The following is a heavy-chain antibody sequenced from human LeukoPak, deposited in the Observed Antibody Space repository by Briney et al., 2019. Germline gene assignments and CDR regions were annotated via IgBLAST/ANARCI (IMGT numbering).Heavy chain of an antibody. CDR2: IYYSGST. CDR1: GGSISSGGYY. CDR3: ARGGSGSYYAADNYFDY. J-gene: IGHJ4*02. V-gene: IGHV4-31*03. Sequence: PSETLSLTCTVSGGSISSGGYYWSWIRQHPGKGLEWIGYIYYSGSTYYNPSLKSRVTISVDTSKNQFSLKLSSVTAADTAVYYCARGGSGSYYAADNYFDYWGQGTLVTVSS. D-gene: IGHD3-10*01.